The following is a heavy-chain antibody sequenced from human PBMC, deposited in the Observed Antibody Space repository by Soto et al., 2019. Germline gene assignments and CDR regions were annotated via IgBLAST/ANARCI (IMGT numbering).Heavy chain of an antibody. CDR2: ISGSGGST. Sequence: RGSLRHPWGGSGFTLIRYAMSWGRQAQGKGLEWVSAISGSGGSTYYADSVKGRFTISRDNSKNTLYLQMTSLRAEDTAVYYCATHPTPSRFDYWGQGTLVTVSS. CDR1: GFTLIRYA. D-gene: IGHD2-15*01. J-gene: IGHJ4*02. V-gene: IGHV3-23*01. CDR3: ATHPTPSRFDY.